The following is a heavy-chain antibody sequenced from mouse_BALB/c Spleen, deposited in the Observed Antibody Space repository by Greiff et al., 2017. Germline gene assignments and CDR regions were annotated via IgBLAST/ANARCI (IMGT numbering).Heavy chain of an antibody. Sequence: EVKLMESGPGLVKPSQSLSLTCTVTGYSITSDYAWNWIRQFPGNKLEWMGYISYSGSTSYNPSLKSRISITRDTSKNQFFLQLNSVTTEDTATYYCARLGGPRGFAYWGQGTLVTVSA. V-gene: IGHV3-2*02. CDR1: GYSITSDYA. D-gene: IGHD4-1*01. CDR2: ISYSGST. J-gene: IGHJ3*01. CDR3: ARLGGPRGFAY.